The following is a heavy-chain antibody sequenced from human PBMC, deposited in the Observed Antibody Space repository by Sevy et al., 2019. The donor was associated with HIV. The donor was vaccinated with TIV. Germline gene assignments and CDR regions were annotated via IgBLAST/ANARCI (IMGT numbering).Heavy chain of an antibody. CDR1: GFTFSSYG. J-gene: IGHJ4*02. CDR2: ISYDGSNK. Sequence: GGSLRLSCAASGFTFSSYGMHWVRQAPGKGLEWVAVISYDGSNKYYADSVKGRFTISRDNSKNTLYLQMNSLRAEDMAVYYCAKGRSGTGFYYFDYWGQGTLVTVSS. CDR3: AKGRSGTGFYYFDY. V-gene: IGHV3-30*18. D-gene: IGHD6-13*01.